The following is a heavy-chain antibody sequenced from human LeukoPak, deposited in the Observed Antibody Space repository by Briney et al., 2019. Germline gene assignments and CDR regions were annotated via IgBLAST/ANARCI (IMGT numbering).Heavy chain of an antibody. D-gene: IGHD5-24*01. CDR2: IYPGDSDT. J-gene: IGHJ4*02. CDR1: GYSFTSYW. Sequence: GESLKISCKGSGYSFTSYWIGWVRQMPGKGLEWMGIIYPGDSDTRYSPSFQGQVTISADKSISTAYLQWSGLKASDTAMYYCARQDDRWPNYFDYWGQGTLVTVSS. CDR3: ARQDDRWPNYFDY. V-gene: IGHV5-51*01.